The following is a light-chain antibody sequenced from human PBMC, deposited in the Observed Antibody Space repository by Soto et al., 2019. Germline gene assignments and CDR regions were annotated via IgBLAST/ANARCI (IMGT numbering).Light chain of an antibody. CDR3: CAYVSSNTLL. J-gene: IGLJ3*02. CDR2: EGS. V-gene: IGLV2-23*01. CDR1: SSDVGGYDL. Sequence: QPASVSGSPGQSITISCTGTSSDVGGYDLVSWYQQHPGKAPKLIIYEGSKRPSGISNRFSGSKSGNTASLIISGLQGDDEGDYYCCAYVSSNTLLFGGGTKVTV.